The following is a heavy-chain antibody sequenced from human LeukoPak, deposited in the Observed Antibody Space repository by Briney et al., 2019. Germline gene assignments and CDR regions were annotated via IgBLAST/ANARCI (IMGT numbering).Heavy chain of an antibody. CDR1: GDSIDSYF. V-gene: IGHV4-59*01. D-gene: IGHD3-16*01. CDR3: AKGWGKQVDWFDP. CDR2: FSHTMYT. Sequence: SETLSLTCSVSGDSIDSYFWNWIRQSPGKGLEWIGYFSHTMYTNYNPSLKSRVTISADPSTNQISLRLTSVTASDTAVYFCAKGWGKQVDWFDPWGQGTLVTVSS. J-gene: IGHJ5*02.